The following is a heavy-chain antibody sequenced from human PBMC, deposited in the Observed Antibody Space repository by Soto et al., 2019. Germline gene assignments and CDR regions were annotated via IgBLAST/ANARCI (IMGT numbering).Heavy chain of an antibody. Sequence: SETLSLTCAVYGGSFSGYYWSWIRQPPGKGLEWIGETNHSGSTNYNPSLKSRVTISVDTSKNQFSLKLSSVTAADTAVYYCARDMGVNDNGDYVDYWGQGTLVTVSS. CDR2: TNHSGST. CDR1: GGSFSGYY. V-gene: IGHV4-34*01. D-gene: IGHD4-17*01. J-gene: IGHJ4*02. CDR3: ARDMGVNDNGDYVDY.